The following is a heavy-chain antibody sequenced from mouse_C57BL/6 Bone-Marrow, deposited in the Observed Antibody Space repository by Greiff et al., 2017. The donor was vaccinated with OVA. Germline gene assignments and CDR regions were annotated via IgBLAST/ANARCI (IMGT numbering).Heavy chain of an antibody. CDR2: IDPNSGGT. D-gene: IGHD1-1*01. J-gene: IGHJ3*01. Sequence: QVQLQQPGAELVKPGASVKLSCKASGYTFTSYWMHWVKQRPGRGLEWIGRIDPNSGGTKYNEKFKSKATLTVDKPSSTAYMQLSSLTSEDSAVYYCARGEGLLRFHAWFAYWGQGTLVTVSA. V-gene: IGHV1-72*01. CDR3: ARGEGLLRFHAWFAY. CDR1: GYTFTSYW.